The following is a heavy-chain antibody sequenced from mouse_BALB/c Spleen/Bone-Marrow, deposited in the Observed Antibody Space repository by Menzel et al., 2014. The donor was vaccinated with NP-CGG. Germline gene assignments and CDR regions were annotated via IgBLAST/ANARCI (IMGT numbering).Heavy chain of an antibody. CDR3: VREVYDRYVGVFDY. J-gene: IGHJ2*01. V-gene: IGHV6-6*02. CDR1: GFTFSNYW. Sequence: EVHLVESGGGLVQPGGSMKLSCVASGFTFSNYWMNWVRQSPEKGLEWVAEIRLKSNNYATHYAESVKGRFTISRDDSKSSVYLQMNNLRAEDTGIYYCVREVYDRYVGVFDYWGQGTTLTVSS. CDR2: IRLKSNNYAT. D-gene: IGHD2-3*01.